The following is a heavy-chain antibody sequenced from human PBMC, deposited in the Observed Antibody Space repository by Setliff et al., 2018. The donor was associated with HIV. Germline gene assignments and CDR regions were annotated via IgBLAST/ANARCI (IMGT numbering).Heavy chain of an antibody. CDR2: IYTSGLT. V-gene: IGHV4-61*02. Sequence: SETLSLTCTVSGGSINSGGYYWVWIRQPALKGLEWIGRIYTSGLTTYNPSLKSRVTISVDTSKNQVSLKLSSVTASDTAVYYCARARYIVIRGDAGMDVWGPGTTVTVSS. J-gene: IGHJ6*02. D-gene: IGHD3-10*01. CDR1: GGSINSGGYY. CDR3: ARARYIVIRGDAGMDV.